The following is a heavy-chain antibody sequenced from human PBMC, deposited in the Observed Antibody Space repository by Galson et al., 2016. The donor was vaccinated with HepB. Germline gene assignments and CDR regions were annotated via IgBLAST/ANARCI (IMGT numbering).Heavy chain of an antibody. CDR3: ARRKNNAPDY. D-gene: IGHD1/OR15-1a*01. V-gene: IGHV5-51*01. Sequence: QSGAEVKKPGESLKISCKASGYSFTTYWIGWVRQVPGKGLEWVGIIYPGDSDTRYSPSFQGQVTISADRSISTAYLQWSSLKASDTAMHYCARRKNNAPDYWGQGTLVTVSS. CDR2: IYPGDSDT. CDR1: GYSFTTYW. J-gene: IGHJ4*02.